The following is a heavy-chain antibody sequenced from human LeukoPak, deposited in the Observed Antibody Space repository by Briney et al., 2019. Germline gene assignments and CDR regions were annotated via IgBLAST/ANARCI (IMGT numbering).Heavy chain of an antibody. CDR2: IRYDGSNK. Sequence: GGSLRLSCAASGFTFSGSGMHWVRQAPGKGLEWVTFIRYDGSNKYYTDSVKGRFTISRDNSKNTLYLQMDGLRAEDTAVYYCARDYDFWSGYYSPTRGYFGYWGQGTLVTVSS. CDR1: GFTFSGSG. V-gene: IGHV3-30*02. CDR3: ARDYDFWSGYYSPTRGYFGY. J-gene: IGHJ4*02. D-gene: IGHD3-3*01.